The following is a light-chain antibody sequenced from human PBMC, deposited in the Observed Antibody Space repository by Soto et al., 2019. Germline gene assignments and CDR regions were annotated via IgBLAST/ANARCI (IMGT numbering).Light chain of an antibody. CDR1: QGIGST. CDR3: QDRGNWPIFT. J-gene: IGKJ4*01. V-gene: IGKV3-11*01. CDR2: DSN. Sequence: EIVLTQSPATLSVSPGERVALSCRASQGIGSTLAWYRQQPGQAPGLLIYDSNIRATGVPARFSGTRSGTDFTLIISRLEPEDSAVYYCQDRGNWPIFTFGGGTKVDIK.